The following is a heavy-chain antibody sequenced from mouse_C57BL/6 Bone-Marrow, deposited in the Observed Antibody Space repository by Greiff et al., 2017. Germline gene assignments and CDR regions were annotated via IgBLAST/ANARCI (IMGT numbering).Heavy chain of an antibody. CDR2: FYPGSGSI. J-gene: IGHJ2*01. Sequence: VQLQQSGAEPVKPGASVKLSCKASGYIFTEYTIHWVKQRPGQGLEWIGWFYPGSGSIKYNERFKDKATLTADKSSNTAYMELRRLTPEDSAVYFWAIHESYCDDAGYFDYWGQGTTLTVSS. D-gene: IGHD2-12*01. V-gene: IGHV1-62-2*01. CDR3: AIHESYCDDAGYFDY. CDR1: GYIFTEYT.